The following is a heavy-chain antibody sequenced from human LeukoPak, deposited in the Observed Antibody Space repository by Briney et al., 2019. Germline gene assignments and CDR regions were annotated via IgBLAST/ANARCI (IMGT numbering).Heavy chain of an antibody. V-gene: IGHV3-30*18. Sequence: GGSLRLSCAASGFTFSSYGMHWVRQAPGKGLEWVAVISYDGSNKYYADSVKGRFTISRDNSKNTLYLQMNSLRAEDTAVYYCAKATSGSCGFTTDWGQGTLVTVSS. CDR2: ISYDGSNK. CDR3: AKATSGSCGFTTD. CDR1: GFTFSSYG. J-gene: IGHJ4*02. D-gene: IGHD1-26*01.